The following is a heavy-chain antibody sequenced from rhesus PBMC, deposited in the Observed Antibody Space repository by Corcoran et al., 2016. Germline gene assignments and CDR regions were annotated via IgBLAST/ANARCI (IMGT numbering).Heavy chain of an antibody. D-gene: IGHD6-37*01. CDR2: INSGGGST. V-gene: IGHV3S5*01. CDR3: AKDLEYSGGWSFDY. Sequence: EVQLVETGGGLVQPGGSLKLSCAASGFTFSSYGMRWVRQAPGKGLEWVTAINSGGGSTSYADSVKGRFTISRDNSKNTLSLQMNSLRAEDTAVYYCAKDLEYSGGWSFDYWGQGVLVTVSS. CDR1: GFTFSSYG. J-gene: IGHJ4*01.